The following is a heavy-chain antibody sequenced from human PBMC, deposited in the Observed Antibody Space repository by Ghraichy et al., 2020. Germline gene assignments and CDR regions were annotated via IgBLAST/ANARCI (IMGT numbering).Heavy chain of an antibody. J-gene: IGHJ6*02. V-gene: IGHV4-4*02. CDR2: IYHTGST. CDR1: GGSISNSNW. D-gene: IGHD3-10*01. Sequence: SETLSLTCTVSGGSISNSNWWSWVRQPPGKGLEWIGDIYHTGSTDFNPSLKSRVTILVDKSKNYFSLKVTSVTAADTAVYYCARDMRYYGSGTYLLHGMDVWGQGTTVTVSS. CDR3: ARDMRYYGSGTYLLHGMDV.